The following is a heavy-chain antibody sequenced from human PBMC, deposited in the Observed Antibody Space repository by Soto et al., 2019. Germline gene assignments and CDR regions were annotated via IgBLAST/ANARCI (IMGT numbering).Heavy chain of an antibody. CDR3: ARGTLRFLEWLYASYGMDV. D-gene: IGHD3-3*01. Sequence: SVKVSCKASGGTFSSYAISWVRQAPGQGLEWMGGIIPIFGTANYAQKFQGRVTITADESTSTAYMELSSLRSEDTAVYYCARGTLRFLEWLYASYGMDVWGQGTTVTVSS. CDR1: GGTFSSYA. J-gene: IGHJ6*02. CDR2: IIPIFGTA. V-gene: IGHV1-69*13.